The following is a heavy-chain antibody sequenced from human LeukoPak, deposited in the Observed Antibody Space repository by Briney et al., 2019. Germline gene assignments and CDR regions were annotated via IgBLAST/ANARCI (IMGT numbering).Heavy chain of an antibody. CDR2: IKQDGTDI. CDR3: GRGSGWLVNH. V-gene: IGHV3-7*01. J-gene: IGHJ4*01. Sequence: GGSLRLSCEGGGGTLRVCGLISVREAPGKGLEWVANIKQDGTDIHYLGSVRGRFTISRDDARNSLFLKMSSLRAEDTAIYYCGRGSGWLVNHWGQGTRVTVSS. D-gene: IGHD6-19*01. CDR1: GGTLRVCG.